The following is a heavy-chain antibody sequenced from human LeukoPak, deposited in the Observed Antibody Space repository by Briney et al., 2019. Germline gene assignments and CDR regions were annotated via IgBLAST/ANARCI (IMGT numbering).Heavy chain of an antibody. D-gene: IGHD3-9*01. CDR3: SSEEKTAYDILTGYYFDY. V-gene: IGHV3-64*01. CDR1: GFTFSSYA. CDR2: ISSTGGSS. Sequence: GGSLRFSCAASGFTFSSYAMHWVRQAPWKGLEYVSAISSTGGSSYYANSVKGRFTISRDNSKNTLYFQMGSLRAEDMAVYYFSSEEKTAYDILTGYYFDYWGQGTLVTVSS. J-gene: IGHJ4*02.